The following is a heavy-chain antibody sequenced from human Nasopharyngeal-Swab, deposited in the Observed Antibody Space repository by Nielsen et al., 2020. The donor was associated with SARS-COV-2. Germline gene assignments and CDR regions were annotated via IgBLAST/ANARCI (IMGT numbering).Heavy chain of an antibody. CDR3: AKDQGGSSWYGGAYYYYGMDV. Sequence: GESLKISCAASGFTFSSYAMSWVRQAPGKGLEWVSAISGSGGSTYYADSVKGRFTISRGNSKNTLYLQMNSLRAEDTAVYYCAKDQGGSSWYGGAYYYYGMDVWGQGTTVTVSS. CDR2: ISGSGGST. CDR1: GFTFSSYA. J-gene: IGHJ6*02. D-gene: IGHD6-13*01. V-gene: IGHV3-23*01.